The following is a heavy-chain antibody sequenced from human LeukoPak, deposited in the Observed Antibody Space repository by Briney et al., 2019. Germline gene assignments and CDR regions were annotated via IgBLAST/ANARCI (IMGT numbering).Heavy chain of an antibody. J-gene: IGHJ6*02. D-gene: IGHD2-2*01. Sequence: GGSLRLSCAASGFTFSDAWMTWVRQAPGKGLEWVGRIYRNADGGTTDYAAPVKGRFTISRDDSKNTLYLQMNSLKTEDTAVYYCTTDSYCSTTTCYASSNYYYGLDAWGQGTSVTVSS. CDR2: IYRNADGGTT. V-gene: IGHV3-15*05. CDR3: TTDSYCSTTTCYASSNYYYGLDA. CDR1: GFTFSDAW.